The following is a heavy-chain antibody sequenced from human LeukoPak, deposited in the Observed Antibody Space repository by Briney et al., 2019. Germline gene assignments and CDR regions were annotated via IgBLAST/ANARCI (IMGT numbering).Heavy chain of an antibody. CDR3: TTDPHDFWSGLDY. D-gene: IGHD3-3*01. V-gene: IGHV3-15*01. J-gene: IGHJ4*02. CDR2: IKSKTDGGTT. Sequence: KPGGSLRLSCAASGFTFSNAWMSWVRQAPGKGLEWVGRIKSKTDGGTTDYAAPVKGRFTISRDDSKSTLYLQMNSLKTEDTAVYYCTTDPHDFWSGLDYWGQGTLVTVSS. CDR1: GFTFSNAW.